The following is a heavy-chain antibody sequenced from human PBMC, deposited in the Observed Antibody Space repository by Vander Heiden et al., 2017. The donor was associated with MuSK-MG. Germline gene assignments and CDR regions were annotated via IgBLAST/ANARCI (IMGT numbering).Heavy chain of an antibody. CDR1: GFTFKSYG. Sequence: QVYLVESGGGVVQPGRSLRLSCEASGFTFKSYGMHWVRQAPGKGLEWVAIVSYDGSETYYGDSVKSRFTVSRDNSKNTVYLQMDSLVTEDTALYFCAKDQVGLLLGEYYYYGMDVWGRGTTVTVSS. CDR2: VSYDGSET. J-gene: IGHJ6*02. D-gene: IGHD3-10*01. CDR3: AKDQVGLLLGEYYYYGMDV. V-gene: IGHV3-30*18.